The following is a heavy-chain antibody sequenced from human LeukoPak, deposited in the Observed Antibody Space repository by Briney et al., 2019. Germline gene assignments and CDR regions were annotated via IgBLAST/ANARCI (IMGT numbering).Heavy chain of an antibody. CDR3: ARDHVMIRGVSYDYLAMDV. CDR2: LYAGGRT. D-gene: IGHD3-10*01. CDR1: GGSIDSYI. Sequence: PSETLSLTCTVSGGSIDSYIWSWIRQPPGKGLEWIGNLYAGGRTNYNPSLKSRATISVDASKNQFSLRLSSVTAADTAVYYCARDHVMIRGVSYDYLAMDVWGQGTTVTDSS. J-gene: IGHJ6*02. V-gene: IGHV4-59*01.